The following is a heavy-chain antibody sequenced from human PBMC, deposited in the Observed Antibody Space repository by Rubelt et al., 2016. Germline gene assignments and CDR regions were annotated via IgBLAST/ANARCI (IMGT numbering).Heavy chain of an antibody. CDR3: ARGYCGGDCYSGYYFDY. D-gene: IGHD2-21*02. CDR2: ISYDGSNK. J-gene: IGHJ4*02. V-gene: IGHV3-30*04. Sequence: QVQLVESGGGVVQPGRSLRLSCAASGFTFSSYAMHWVRQAPGKGLEWVAVISYDGSNKYYADSVKGRFTISRANSKNPRYLQMNSLVAEDTAVYYCARGYCGGDCYSGYYFDYWGQGTLVTVSS. CDR1: GFTFSSYA.